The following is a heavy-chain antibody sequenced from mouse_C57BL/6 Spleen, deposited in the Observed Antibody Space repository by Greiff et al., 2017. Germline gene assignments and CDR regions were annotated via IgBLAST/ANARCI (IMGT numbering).Heavy chain of an antibody. D-gene: IGHD1-1*01. CDR1: GYAFSSYW. Sequence: QVPLQQSGAELVKPGASVKISCKASGYAFSSYWMNWVKQRPGKGLEWIGQIYPGDGDTNYNGKFKGKATLTADKSSSTAYMQLSSLTSEDSAVYFCARIYGSSRGYYFDYWGQGTTLTVSS. J-gene: IGHJ2*01. V-gene: IGHV1-80*01. CDR2: IYPGDGDT. CDR3: ARIYGSSRGYYFDY.